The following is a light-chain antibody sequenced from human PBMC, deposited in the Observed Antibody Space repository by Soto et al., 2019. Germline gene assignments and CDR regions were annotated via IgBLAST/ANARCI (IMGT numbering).Light chain of an antibody. J-gene: IGKJ1*01. Sequence: GDRVTITCRASQDISNSLAWYQQKPGKVPELLIYAASTLHSGVPPRFSGSGSGTDFSLTIYSLQPEDVATYYCQRYNSASTFGPGTKVEIK. CDR2: AAS. V-gene: IGKV1-27*01. CDR3: QRYNSAST. CDR1: QDISNS.